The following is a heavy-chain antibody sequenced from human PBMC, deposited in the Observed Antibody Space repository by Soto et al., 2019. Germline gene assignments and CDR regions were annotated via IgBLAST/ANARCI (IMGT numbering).Heavy chain of an antibody. CDR1: GGSISSGGYS. CDR3: ARVTDS. CDR2: FYHSGST. J-gene: IGHJ4*02. Sequence: QLQLQESGSGLVKPSQTLSLTCAISGGSISSGGYSWSWIRQPPGKGLEWIGYFYHSGSTYYNPFLKSRGTMSVDRSKDQSSLKTGSVTAAATAVYYCARVTDSWGQGTLVSVSS. V-gene: IGHV4-30-2*01.